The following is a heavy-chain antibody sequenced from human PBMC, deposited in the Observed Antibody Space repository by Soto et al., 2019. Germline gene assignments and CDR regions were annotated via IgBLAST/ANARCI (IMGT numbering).Heavy chain of an antibody. V-gene: IGHV3-23*01. D-gene: IGHD3-10*01. CDR1: GFPFISYA. CDR2: ISGRGGST. CDR3: AKGPSASEGNFDF. J-gene: IGHJ4*01. Sequence: QLGGSLRLSCAASGFPFISYAMSWVRQAPGKGLGWVSDISGRGGSTYYADSVKGRFTISRDNSKNTLYLQMNSLRAEDTAVSYWAKGPSASEGNFDFWGQGTMVTVSS.